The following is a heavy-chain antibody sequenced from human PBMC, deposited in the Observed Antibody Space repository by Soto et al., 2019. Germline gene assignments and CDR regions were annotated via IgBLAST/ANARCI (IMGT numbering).Heavy chain of an antibody. J-gene: IGHJ4*02. CDR3: ARDRGWSPFDY. D-gene: IGHD6-19*01. CDR2: TNSDGSDT. CDR1: GFTFSSYW. V-gene: IGHV3-74*01. Sequence: HPGGSLRLSCAASGFTFSSYWMYWVRQAPGKGLVWVSRTNSDGSDTSYADSVKGRFTISRDNAKNTLYLQMNSLRAEDTAVYYCARDRGWSPFDYWCPGTLVTVFS.